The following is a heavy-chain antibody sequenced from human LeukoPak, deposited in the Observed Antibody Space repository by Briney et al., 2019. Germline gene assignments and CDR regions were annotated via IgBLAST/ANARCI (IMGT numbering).Heavy chain of an antibody. Sequence: GRSLRLSCAASGFTFSSYGMHWVRQAPGKGLEWVAVIWYDGSNKYYADSVKGRFTISRDNSKNTLYLQMNSLRAEDTAVYYCAKELLAYCGGDCYDLDYWGQGTLVTVSS. CDR3: AKELLAYCGGDCYDLDY. J-gene: IGHJ4*02. CDR1: GFTFSSYG. V-gene: IGHV3-33*06. D-gene: IGHD2-21*01. CDR2: IWYDGSNK.